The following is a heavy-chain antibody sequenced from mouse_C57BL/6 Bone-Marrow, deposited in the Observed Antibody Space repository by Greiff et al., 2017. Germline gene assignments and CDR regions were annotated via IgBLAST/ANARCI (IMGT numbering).Heavy chain of an antibody. D-gene: IGHD6-1*01. J-gene: IGHJ3*01. CDR1: GYTFTSYW. CDR3: ARSSLRGFAY. V-gene: IGHV1-69*01. Sequence: QVQLQQPGAELVMPGASVKLSCKASGYTFTSYWMHWVKQRPGQGLEWIGEIDPSDSYTNYNQKFQGKSTLTVDKSSSTAYMQLSSLTSEDSAVYYCARSSLRGFAYWGQGTLVTVSA. CDR2: IDPSDSYT.